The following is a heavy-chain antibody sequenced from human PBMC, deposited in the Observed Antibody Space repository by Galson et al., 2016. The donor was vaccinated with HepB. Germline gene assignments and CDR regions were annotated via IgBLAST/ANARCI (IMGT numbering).Heavy chain of an antibody. J-gene: IGHJ5*02. CDR1: GFTFNDYT. V-gene: IGHV3-21*01. CDR2: ISGNSLYI. Sequence: SLRLSCAASGFTFNDYTINWVRQAPARGLEWVSSISGNSLYIYYADSVKGRFTVSRDSANNTLYLEMTTLGGDDTAVYYCVRDHRPGSYQNWFDPWGQGTLVTVSS. CDR3: VRDHRPGSYQNWFDP. D-gene: IGHD1-26*01.